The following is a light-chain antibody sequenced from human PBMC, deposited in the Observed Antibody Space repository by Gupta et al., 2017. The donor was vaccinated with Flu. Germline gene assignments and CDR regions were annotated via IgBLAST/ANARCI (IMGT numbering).Light chain of an antibody. V-gene: IGKV4-1*01. Sequence: DIVMTQSPDSLAVSLGERAPINCKSSQSVLYSSNNKNYLAWYQQKPGQPPKLLIYWSSTRESGVPDRFSGSGSGTDFTLTISSLQAEDVAVYYCQQYYTTPLTFGGGTKVDIK. CDR3: QQYYTTPLT. J-gene: IGKJ4*01. CDR1: QSVLYSSNNKNY. CDR2: WSS.